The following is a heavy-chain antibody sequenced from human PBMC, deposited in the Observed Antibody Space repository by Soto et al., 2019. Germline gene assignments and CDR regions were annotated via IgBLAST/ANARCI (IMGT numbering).Heavy chain of an antibody. D-gene: IGHD3-9*01. CDR1: GFTFSSYA. CDR3: ARDYDILTGYSSYYYYGMDV. J-gene: IGHJ6*02. Sequence: GGSLRLSCAASGFTFSSYAMHWVRQAPGKGLEWVAVISYDGSNKYYADSVKGRFTISRDNSKNTLYLQMNSLRAEDTAVYYCARDYDILTGYSSYYYYGMDVWGQGATVTDSS. CDR2: ISYDGSNK. V-gene: IGHV3-30-3*01.